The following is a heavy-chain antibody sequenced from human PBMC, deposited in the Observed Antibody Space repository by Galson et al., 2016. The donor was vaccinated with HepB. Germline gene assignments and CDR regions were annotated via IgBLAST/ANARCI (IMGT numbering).Heavy chain of an antibody. V-gene: IGHV6-1*01. D-gene: IGHD6-19*01. Sequence: CAISGDSVSSNSATRNWIRQSPSRGLEWLGRTYYRSKWYNEYALSMKSRIIINADTSQKQFSLQLNSVTPEDTAMYYCARAQWLPGGYFAMDVWGQGTTVTVSS. CDR2: TYYRSKWYN. CDR1: GDSVSSNSAT. J-gene: IGHJ6*02. CDR3: ARAQWLPGGYFAMDV.